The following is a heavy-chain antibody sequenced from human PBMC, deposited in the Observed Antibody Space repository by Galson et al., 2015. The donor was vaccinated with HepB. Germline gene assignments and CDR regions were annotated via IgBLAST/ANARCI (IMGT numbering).Heavy chain of an antibody. J-gene: IGHJ4*02. V-gene: IGHV2-5*02. CDR1: GFSLSTSQVG. CDR3: AHRRYYNGIWNWGDFDY. Sequence: PALVKPTQTLTLTCTFSGFSLSTSQVGVGWIRQPPGKALEWLALIYWDDDKRYSPSLRSRLTITKDTSKDQVVLTMTIMDPVDTATYYCAHRRYYNGIWNWGDFDYWGQGTLVTVSS. CDR2: IYWDDDK. D-gene: IGHD1-7*01.